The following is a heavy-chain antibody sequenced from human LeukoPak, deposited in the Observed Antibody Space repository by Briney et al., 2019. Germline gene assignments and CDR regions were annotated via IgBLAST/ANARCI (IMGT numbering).Heavy chain of an antibody. V-gene: IGHV3-23*01. CDR2: IGDSGGST. CDR3: AKGGASSPYTYIDV. CDR1: GFTFSNHA. D-gene: IGHD6-6*01. Sequence: GGSLGLSCAASGFTFSNHAMSWVRQAPGKGLEWVSVIGDSGGSTYYADSVKGRFTISRDNSKNTLYLQMNSLRADDTAVYPCAKGGASSPYTYIDVWGKGTTVIVSS. J-gene: IGHJ6*04.